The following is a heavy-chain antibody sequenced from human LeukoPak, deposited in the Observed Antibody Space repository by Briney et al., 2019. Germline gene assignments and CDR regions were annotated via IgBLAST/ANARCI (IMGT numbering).Heavy chain of an antibody. J-gene: IGHJ4*02. D-gene: IGHD6-6*01. CDR2: INHSGST. Sequence: PSETLSLTCAVYGGSFSGYYWSWIRQPPGKGLEWIGEINHSGSTNYNPSLKGRVTISVDTSKNQFSLKLSSVTAADTAAYYCARDVSSSSRDYWGQGTLVTVSS. V-gene: IGHV4-34*01. CDR1: GGSFSGYY. CDR3: ARDVSSSSRDY.